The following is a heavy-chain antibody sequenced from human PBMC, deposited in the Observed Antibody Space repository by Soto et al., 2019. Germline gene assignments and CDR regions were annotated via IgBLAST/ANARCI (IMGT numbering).Heavy chain of an antibody. Sequence: PGGSLRLSCAASGFSFGSYVLSWVRQAPGKGLEWVSTISGSDGKTFYADSVKGRFSISRDTSQSTLYLQMNSLRADDTAMYYCARWSYLDYWGQGTRVTVS. CDR1: GFSFGSYV. CDR2: ISGSDGKT. D-gene: IGHD3-3*01. CDR3: ARWSYLDY. J-gene: IGHJ4*02. V-gene: IGHV3-23*01.